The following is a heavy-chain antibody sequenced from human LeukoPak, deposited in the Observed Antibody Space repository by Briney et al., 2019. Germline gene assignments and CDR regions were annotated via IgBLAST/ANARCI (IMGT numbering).Heavy chain of an antibody. V-gene: IGHV3-23*01. CDR2: ISGSGGST. Sequence: PGGSLRLSCAASGFTFSSYAMSWVRQAPGKGLEWVSAISGSGGSTYYADSVKGRFTISRDNSKNTLYLQMNSLRAEDTAVYYCAKAMWYDSSGYYNGNWGQGTLVTVSS. J-gene: IGHJ4*02. CDR3: AKAMWYDSSGYYNGN. CDR1: GFTFSSYA. D-gene: IGHD3-22*01.